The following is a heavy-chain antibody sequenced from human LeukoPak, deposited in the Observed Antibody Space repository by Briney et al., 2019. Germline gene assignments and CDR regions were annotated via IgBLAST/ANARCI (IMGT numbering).Heavy chain of an antibody. CDR1: GFIFSSYA. CDR3: AKPFKTWGKWVTR. Sequence: GGSLRLSCAASGFIFSSYAMSWVRQAPGQGLEWVAAISGRGDTTYYADSVKGRFTISRDNSNNIVYLHMNSLGAEDTAIYYCAKPFKTWGKWVTRWGQGTLVSVSS. J-gene: IGHJ1*01. V-gene: IGHV3-23*01. CDR2: ISGRGDTT. D-gene: IGHD7-27*01.